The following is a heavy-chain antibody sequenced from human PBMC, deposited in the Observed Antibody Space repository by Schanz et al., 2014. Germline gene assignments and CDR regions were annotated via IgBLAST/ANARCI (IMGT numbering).Heavy chain of an antibody. CDR2: IDGEGSDT. V-gene: IGHV3-74*01. Sequence: LLVESGGGLVQPGGSLRLSCAASGFTFSNNWMHWFRQGPGKGLSWVARIDGEGSDTRYADSVKGRFTISRDNARNTVSLQMNSLRADDTAVYYCVREVGAAAGLAWGLDYWGRGTLVTVSS. CDR3: VREVGAAAGLAWGLDY. D-gene: IGHD6-13*01. CDR1: GFTFSNNW. J-gene: IGHJ4*02.